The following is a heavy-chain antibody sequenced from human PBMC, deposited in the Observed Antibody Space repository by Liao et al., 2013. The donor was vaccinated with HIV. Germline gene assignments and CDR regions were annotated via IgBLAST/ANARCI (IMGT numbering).Heavy chain of an antibody. J-gene: IGHJ3*02. V-gene: IGHV4-4*07. CDR3: ARGGGGFDI. Sequence: QVQLQESGPGLVKPSETLSLTCSVSHGSISSYSWSWIRQPAGKGLEWIGRIYSSGSTNYNPSLKRRVTLSIDTSKNQFSLNVNSVTAADTAVYYCARGGGGFDIWGRRDSGHRLF. CDR1: HGSISSYS. CDR2: IYSSGST.